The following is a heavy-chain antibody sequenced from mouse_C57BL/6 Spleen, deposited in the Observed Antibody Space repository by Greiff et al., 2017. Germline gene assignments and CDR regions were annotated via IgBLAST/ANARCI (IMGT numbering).Heavy chain of an antibody. D-gene: IGHD4-1*01. J-gene: IGHJ2*01. CDR1: GFTFSSYA. CDR2: ISDGGSYT. CDR3: ARDSWEGFDY. Sequence: EVMLVESGGGLVKPGGSLKLSCAASGFTFSSYAMSWVRQTPEKRLAWVATISDGGSYTYYPDNVKGRFTISRDNAKNNLYLQMSHLKSEDTAMYYCARDSWEGFDYWGQGTTLTVSS. V-gene: IGHV5-4*01.